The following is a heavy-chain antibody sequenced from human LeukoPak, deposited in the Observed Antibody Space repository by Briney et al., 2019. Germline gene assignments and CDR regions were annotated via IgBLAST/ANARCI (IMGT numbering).Heavy chain of an antibody. J-gene: IGHJ3*02. CDR1: GYTFTSYG. CDR3: ARDGYQLLLDAFDI. D-gene: IGHD2-2*01. V-gene: IGHV1-18*04. CDR2: ISAYNGNT. Sequence: ASVKVSCKASGYTFTSYGISWVRQAPGQGLEWMGWISAYNGNTNYAQKLQGRVTMTTDTSTCTAYMELRSLRSDDTAVYYCARDGYQLLLDAFDIWGQGTMVTVSS.